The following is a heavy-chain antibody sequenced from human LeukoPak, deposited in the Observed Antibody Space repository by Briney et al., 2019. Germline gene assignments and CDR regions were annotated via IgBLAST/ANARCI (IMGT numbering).Heavy chain of an antibody. J-gene: IGHJ5*02. CDR3: AKARLGYCSGGSCPLWFDP. D-gene: IGHD2-15*01. CDR1: GFTFSSYG. V-gene: IGHV3-30*18. Sequence: PGGSLRLSCAASGFTFSSYGMHWVRQAPGKGLEWVAVISYDGSNKYYADSVKGRFTISRDNSKNTLYLQMNSLRPEDTAVYSCAKARLGYCSGGSCPLWFDPWGQGTLVTVSS. CDR2: ISYDGSNK.